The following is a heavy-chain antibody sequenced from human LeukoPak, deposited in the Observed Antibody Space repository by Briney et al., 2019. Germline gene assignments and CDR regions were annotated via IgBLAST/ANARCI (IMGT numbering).Heavy chain of an antibody. CDR1: GGTFSSYA. CDR2: IIPVFGTT. D-gene: IGHD1-26*01. V-gene: IGHV1-69*13. Sequence: SVTVSCKASGGTFSSYAISWVRQAPGQGLEWMGGIIPVFGTTNYAQKFQGRVTITADDSTNRAYMELSSLRSEDTAVYYCARDRTLGEPGFDYWGQGTLVTVSS. CDR3: ARDRTLGEPGFDY. J-gene: IGHJ4*02.